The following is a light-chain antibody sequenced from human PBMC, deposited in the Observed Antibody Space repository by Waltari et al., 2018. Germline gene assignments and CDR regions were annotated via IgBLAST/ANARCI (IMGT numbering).Light chain of an antibody. CDR2: RNT. Sequence: QSVLTQPPSASETPGQRVTLSCSGSRSNFGSNYVYWYQQLPGTAPKLLIYRNTQRPSGVPARFSGSKSGTSASLAISGLRSEDEAVYYCAAWDDSLRGVVFGGGTKLTVL. J-gene: IGLJ2*01. CDR3: AAWDDSLRGVV. V-gene: IGLV1-47*01. CDR1: RSNFGSNY.